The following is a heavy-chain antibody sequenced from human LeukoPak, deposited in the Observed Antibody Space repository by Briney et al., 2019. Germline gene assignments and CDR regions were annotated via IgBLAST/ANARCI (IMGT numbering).Heavy chain of an antibody. CDR1: GYTFTDYY. J-gene: IGHJ4*02. V-gene: IGHV1-2*02. CDR2: ISPNSGET. CDR3: ARDGNFDY. D-gene: IGHD1-1*01. Sequence: ASVKVSCKASGYTFTDYYMHWVRQAPGQGLEWMGWISPNSGETSYAHKFQGRVTMTRDTSIRTVYMEVNSLRPDDTAVFYCARDGNFDYWGQGTLVTVSS.